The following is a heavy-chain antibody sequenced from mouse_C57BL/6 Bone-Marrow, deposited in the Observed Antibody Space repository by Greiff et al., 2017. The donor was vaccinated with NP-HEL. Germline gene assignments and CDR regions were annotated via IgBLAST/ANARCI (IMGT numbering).Heavy chain of an antibody. D-gene: IGHD1-1*01. V-gene: IGHV6-3*01. CDR2: IRLKSDNYAT. CDR1: GFTFSNYW. J-gene: IGHJ2*01. Sequence: EVKVEESGGGLVQPGGSMKLSCVASGFTFSNYWMNWVRQSPEQGLEWVAQIRLKSDNYATHYAESVKGRFTISRDDSKSSVYLQMNNLRAEDTGIYYCTGRGTVVATGYYFDYWGQGTTLTGSS. CDR3: TGRGTVVATGYYFDY.